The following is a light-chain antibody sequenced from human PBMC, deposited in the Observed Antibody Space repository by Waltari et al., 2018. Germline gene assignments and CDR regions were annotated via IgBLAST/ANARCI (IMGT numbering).Light chain of an antibody. CDR3: QQYYDYPRT. V-gene: IGKV1-8*01. Sequence: AIRITQSPSSLSASTGDRVTSSCRASQGIGSYLAWYQQKPGRAPNLLIYAASTLQSGVPSRFSGGGSGTDFTLTITCLQSEDFATYYCQQYYDYPRTFGQGTKVEIK. CDR2: AAS. CDR1: QGIGSY. J-gene: IGKJ1*01.